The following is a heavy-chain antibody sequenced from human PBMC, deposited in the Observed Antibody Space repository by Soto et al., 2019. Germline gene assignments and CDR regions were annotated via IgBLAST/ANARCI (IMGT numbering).Heavy chain of an antibody. V-gene: IGHV4-59*08. CDR1: GGSISSYY. CDR2: IYYTGST. J-gene: IGHJ6*02. CDR3: AKSIGYYYYGMDV. Sequence: PSETLSLTCTVSGGSISSYYLSWIRQPPGKGLEWIGYIYYTGSTNYNPSLKSRVTISIDTSKNQFSLKLSSVTAADTAVYYCAKSIGYYYYGMDVWGQGTTVTVSS.